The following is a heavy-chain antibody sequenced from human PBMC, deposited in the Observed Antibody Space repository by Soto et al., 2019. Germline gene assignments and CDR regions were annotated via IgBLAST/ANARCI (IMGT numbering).Heavy chain of an antibody. D-gene: IGHD2-15*01. J-gene: IGHJ6*02. V-gene: IGHV3-48*02. CDR2: ISSSSSTI. Sequence: GGSLRLSCAASGFTFSSYSMNWVRQAPGKGLEWVSYISSSSSTIYYADSVKGRFTISRDNAKNSLYLQMNSLRDEDTAVYYCAREPGYGDIDYYYGMDVWGQGTTVTVSS. CDR1: GFTFSSYS. CDR3: AREPGYGDIDYYYGMDV.